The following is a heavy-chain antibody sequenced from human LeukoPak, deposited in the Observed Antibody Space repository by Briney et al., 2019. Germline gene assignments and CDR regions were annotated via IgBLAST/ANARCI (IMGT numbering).Heavy chain of an antibody. D-gene: IGHD1-1*01. Sequence: SETLSLTCTVSAYSISSGYYWGWIRQPPGKGLEWIGSNYHSGSTYYNPSLKSRVTILVDTSKNQFSLKLTSVTAADKAVYFCARVNDLPTLAPFDYWGQGTLVTVSS. CDR2: NYHSGST. CDR1: AYSISSGYY. V-gene: IGHV4-38-2*02. CDR3: ARVNDLPTLAPFDY. J-gene: IGHJ4*02.